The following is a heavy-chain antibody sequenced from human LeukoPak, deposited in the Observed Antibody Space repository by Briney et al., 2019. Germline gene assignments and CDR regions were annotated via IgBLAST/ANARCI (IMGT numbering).Heavy chain of an antibody. V-gene: IGHV1-69*05. Sequence: GASVKVSCKASGGTFSSYAISWVRQAPGQGLEWMGGIIPIFGTANYAQKFQGRVTITTDESTGTAYMELSSLRSEDTAVYYCARGLAYCGGDCYLNLYYYYMDVWGKGTTVTVSS. CDR1: GGTFSSYA. J-gene: IGHJ6*03. CDR2: IIPIFGTA. CDR3: ARGLAYCGGDCYLNLYYYYMDV. D-gene: IGHD2-21*02.